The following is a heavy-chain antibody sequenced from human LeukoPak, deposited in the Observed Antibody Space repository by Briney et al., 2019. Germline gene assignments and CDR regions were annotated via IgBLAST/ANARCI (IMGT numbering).Heavy chain of an antibody. V-gene: IGHV3-48*03. CDR1: GCTFSSYE. CDR2: ISGSGNTI. Sequence: GGSLRLSCAASGCTFSSYEMNWVRQAPGKGLEWVSCISGSGNTIYYADSVKGHFTISRDNSKNTLYLQMNSLRAEDTAVDYCAKVSPYSSSWYSPDYWGQGTLVTVSS. J-gene: IGHJ4*02. CDR3: AKVSPYSSSWYSPDY. D-gene: IGHD6-13*01.